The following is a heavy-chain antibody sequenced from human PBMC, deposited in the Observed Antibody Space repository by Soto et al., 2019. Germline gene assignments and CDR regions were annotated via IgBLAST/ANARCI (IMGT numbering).Heavy chain of an antibody. Sequence: PGGSLRLSCAASGFTFSSYAMSWVRQAPGKGLEWVSAISGRGGSTYYADSVNGRFTISRYNSNNTLYLQMNSLRAEYTAVYYCAKESITRRYFDYWGQGTLVTVSS. J-gene: IGHJ4*02. D-gene: IGHD1-20*01. CDR1: GFTFSSYA. V-gene: IGHV3-23*01. CDR2: ISGRGGST. CDR3: AKESITRRYFDY.